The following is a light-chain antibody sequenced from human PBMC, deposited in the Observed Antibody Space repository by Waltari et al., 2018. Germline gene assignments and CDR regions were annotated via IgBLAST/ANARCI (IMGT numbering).Light chain of an antibody. CDR3: CSYTGRATLI. CDR1: SSDIGAYSY. CDR2: DLT. Sequence: QSALTQPASVSGSPGQPITLPCTGTSSDIGAYSYVSWYQPLPGRPPQLIMFDLTERPSGVSNRFSGLQADDEADYYCCSYTGRATLICGGGTVLTVL. V-gene: IGLV2-14*01. J-gene: IGLJ2*01.